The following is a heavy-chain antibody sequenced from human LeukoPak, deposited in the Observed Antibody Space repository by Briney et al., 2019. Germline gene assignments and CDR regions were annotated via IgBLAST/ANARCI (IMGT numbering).Heavy chain of an antibody. D-gene: IGHD2/OR15-2a*01. Sequence: SETLSLTCTVSGGSISSYYWTWIRQPPGKGLEWIAYISDIGSINYNPSLKSRVTISLDTSKNQFSLKLSSVTAADTAVYYCAGHHPRNTVDFWGQGTLVTVSS. J-gene: IGHJ4*02. CDR2: ISDIGSI. CDR1: GGSISSYY. V-gene: IGHV4-59*08. CDR3: AGHHPRNTVDF.